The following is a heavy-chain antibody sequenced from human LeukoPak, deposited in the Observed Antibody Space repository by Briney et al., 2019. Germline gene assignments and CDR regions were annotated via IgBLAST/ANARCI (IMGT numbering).Heavy chain of an antibody. D-gene: IGHD6-19*01. CDR2: INWNGGIT. J-gene: IGHJ4*02. V-gene: IGHV3-20*04. Sequence: PGGSLRLSCAASGFTFDDYGMSWVRQAPGKGREWVAGINWNGGITGYAASVKGRFIISRDNANNSLYLQMNSLRADDTALYYCARDGTSSGWSTLGYWGQGNLVTVSS. CDR1: GFTFDDYG. CDR3: ARDGTSSGWSTLGY.